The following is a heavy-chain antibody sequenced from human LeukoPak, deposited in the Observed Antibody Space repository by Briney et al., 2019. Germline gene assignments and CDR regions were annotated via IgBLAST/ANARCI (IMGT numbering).Heavy chain of an antibody. J-gene: IGHJ4*02. CDR2: IYYSGST. D-gene: IGHD5-24*01. V-gene: IGHV4-59*01. Sequence: PSETLSLTCTVSGGSISSYYWSWIRQPPGKGLEWIGYIYYSGSTNYNPSLKSRVTISVDTSKNQFSLKLSSVTAADTAVYYCAGRDGHVDYWGQGTLVTVSS. CDR3: AGRDGHVDY. CDR1: GGSISSYY.